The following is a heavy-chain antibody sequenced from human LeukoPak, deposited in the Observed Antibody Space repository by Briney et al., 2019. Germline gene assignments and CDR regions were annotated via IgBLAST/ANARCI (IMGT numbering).Heavy chain of an antibody. CDR2: INPNSGGT. Sequence: ASVTVSCKASGYTFTGYYMHWVRQAPGQGLEWMGWINPNSGGTNYAQKFQGRVTMTRDTSISTAYMELSRLRSDDTAVYYCARGPQYSSSSLSPYFDYWGQGTLVTVSS. D-gene: IGHD6-6*01. CDR3: ARGPQYSSSSLSPYFDY. CDR1: GYTFTGYY. V-gene: IGHV1-2*02. J-gene: IGHJ4*02.